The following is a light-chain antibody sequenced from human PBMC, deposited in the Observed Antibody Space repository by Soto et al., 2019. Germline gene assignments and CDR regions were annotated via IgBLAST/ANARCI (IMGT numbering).Light chain of an antibody. CDR1: QSVSSY. Sequence: EIVLTQSPAPLSLSPGERATLSCRSSQSVSSYLAWYQQKPGQAPRLLIYDASNRATGIPARFSGIGSWTDFTRTISSLEPEEFAVYYCQQRSNWPPSWTLGQGTKVDIK. CDR2: DAS. V-gene: IGKV3-11*01. J-gene: IGKJ1*01. CDR3: QQRSNWPPSWT.